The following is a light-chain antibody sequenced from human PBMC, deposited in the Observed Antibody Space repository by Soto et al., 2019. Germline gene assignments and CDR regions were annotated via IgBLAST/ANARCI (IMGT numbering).Light chain of an antibody. V-gene: IGKV1-27*01. CDR1: QGISNY. J-gene: IGKJ1*01. Sequence: DIQMTQSPSSLSASVGDRVTIACRASQGISNYLAWFQQKPGKVPKLLIFAASALQSGVPSRFSGSGSGTDFTLTIGSLQPEDFATYYCQTYDTAPAWAFGQGTRLEIK. CDR2: AAS. CDR3: QTYDTAPAWA.